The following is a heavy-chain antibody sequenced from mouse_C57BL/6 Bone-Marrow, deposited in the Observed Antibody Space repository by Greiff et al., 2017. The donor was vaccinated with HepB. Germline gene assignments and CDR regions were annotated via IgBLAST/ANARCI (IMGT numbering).Heavy chain of an antibody. V-gene: IGHV1-50*01. CDR2: IDPSDSYT. D-gene: IGHD1-1*01. Sequence: QVQLQQPGAELVKPGASVKLSCKASGYTFTSYWMQWVKQRPGQGLEWIGEIDPSDSYTNYNQKFKGKATLTVDTSSSTAYMQLSSLTSEDSAVYYCAIYGTSLYYFDYWGQGTTLIVSS. CDR3: AIYGTSLYYFDY. CDR1: GYTFTSYW. J-gene: IGHJ2*01.